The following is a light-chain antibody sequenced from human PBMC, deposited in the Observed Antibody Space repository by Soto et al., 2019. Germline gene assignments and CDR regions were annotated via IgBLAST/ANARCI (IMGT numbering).Light chain of an antibody. CDR3: SSYTSSSTLEGV. CDR1: SSDVGGYNY. CDR2: DVS. Sequence: QSALTQPASVSGSPGQSITISCTETSSDVGGYNYVSWYQQHPGKAPKLMIYDVSNRPSGVSNRFSGSKSGNTASLTISGLQAEDEADYYCSSYTSSSTLEGVFGGGTKLTVL. J-gene: IGLJ2*01. V-gene: IGLV2-14*01.